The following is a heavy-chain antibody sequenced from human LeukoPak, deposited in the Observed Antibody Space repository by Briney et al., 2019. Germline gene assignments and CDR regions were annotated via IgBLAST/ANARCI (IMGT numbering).Heavy chain of an antibody. Sequence: TGGSLRLSCAASGFTFDDYAMHWVRQAPGKGLVWVSRINSDGSSTSYADSVKGRFTISRDNAKNTLYLQMNSLRAEDTAVYYCARANYYGSGRAASDIWGQGTMVTVSS. CDR3: ARANYYGSGRAASDI. D-gene: IGHD3-10*01. CDR2: INSDGSST. CDR1: GFTFDDYA. J-gene: IGHJ3*02. V-gene: IGHV3-74*01.